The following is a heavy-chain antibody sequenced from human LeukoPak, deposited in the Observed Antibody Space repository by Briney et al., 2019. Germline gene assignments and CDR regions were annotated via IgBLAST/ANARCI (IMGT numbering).Heavy chain of an antibody. Sequence: GGSLRLSCAASGFTFSSYSMNWVRQAPGKGLEWVSSISSSSSYIYYADSVKGRFTISRDNAKNSLYLQMNSLRAEDTALYYCAKERIPYSGSPPGAFDYWGRGTLVPVSS. CDR2: ISSSSSYI. J-gene: IGHJ4*02. CDR3: AKERIPYSGSPPGAFDY. V-gene: IGHV3-21*04. D-gene: IGHD1-26*01. CDR1: GFTFSSYS.